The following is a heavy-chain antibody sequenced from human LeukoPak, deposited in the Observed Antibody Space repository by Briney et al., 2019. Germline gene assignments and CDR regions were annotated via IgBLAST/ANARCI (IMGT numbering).Heavy chain of an antibody. J-gene: IGHJ4*02. V-gene: IGHV3-23*01. D-gene: IGHD2-15*01. Sequence: GGSLRLSCAASGFTFSSYAMSWVRQAPGKGLEWVSAISGSGGSTYYADSVKGRFTIPRDNSKNTLYLQMNSLRAEDTAVYYCAKDLVGYCSGGSCYAPDYWGQGTLVTVSS. CDR3: AKDLVGYCSGGSCYAPDY. CDR2: ISGSGGST. CDR1: GFTFSSYA.